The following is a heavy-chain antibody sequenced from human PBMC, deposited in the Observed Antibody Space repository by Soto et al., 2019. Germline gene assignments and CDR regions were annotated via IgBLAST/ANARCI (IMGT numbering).Heavy chain of an antibody. CDR3: ARSAQWDGFDP. Sequence: QVQLQESGPGLVKPSQTLSLTCTVSGGSISSINYYWSWIRQHPEKGLEWIGYISYSGSTFYNSSXKGXVTISLDTSKNQFSLKLTSVTAADTAIYYCARSAQWDGFDPWGQGTMVTVSS. J-gene: IGHJ3*01. D-gene: IGHD2-8*01. CDR1: GGSISSINYY. CDR2: ISYSGST. V-gene: IGHV4-31*03.